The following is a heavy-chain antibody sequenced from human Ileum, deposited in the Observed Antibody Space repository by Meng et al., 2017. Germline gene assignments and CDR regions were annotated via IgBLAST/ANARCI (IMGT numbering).Heavy chain of an antibody. CDR2: IHHSGTT. CDR1: GGSISSRIW. V-gene: IGHV4-4*02. D-gene: IGHD3-10*01. J-gene: IGHJ4*02. CDR3: ARGVVSGSHYNTY. Sequence: QVQLQESGPGLVKPSGTLSLTCAVSGGSISSRIWWSWVRQPPEKGLEWIGEIHHSGTTSYSPSLKSRLTISVDKSKNQFSLKLQSVTAADTAVYFCARGVVSGSHYNTYWGQGILVTVSS.